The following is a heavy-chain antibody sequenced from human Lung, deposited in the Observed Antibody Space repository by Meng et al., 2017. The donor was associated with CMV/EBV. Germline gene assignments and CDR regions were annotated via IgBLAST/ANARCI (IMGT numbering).Heavy chain of an antibody. CDR2: ISGSGGST. V-gene: IGHV3-23*01. J-gene: IGHJ3*02. D-gene: IGHD2-2*01. CDR3: AKGDLGCSSTSCYLDAFDI. CDR1: GLTFNNYA. Sequence: SCAASGLTFNNYAMSWVRQAPGKGLEWVSAISGSGGSTYYADSVKGRFTISRDNFKNTLYLQMNSLRAEDAAVYYRAKGDLGCSSTSCYLDAFDIWXQGKXVTVSS.